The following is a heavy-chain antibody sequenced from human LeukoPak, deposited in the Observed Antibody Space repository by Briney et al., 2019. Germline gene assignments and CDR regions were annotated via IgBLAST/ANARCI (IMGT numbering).Heavy chain of an antibody. CDR3: AGGLGESDY. CDR1: GGSISSGSYY. D-gene: IGHD3-16*01. V-gene: IGHV4-61*02. Sequence: NPSQTLSLTCTVSGGSISSGSYYWSWIRQPAGKGLEWIGRIYTSGSTNYNPSLKSRVTISVDTSKNQFSLKLSSVTAADTAVYYCAGGLGESDYWGQGTLVTVSS. CDR2: IYTSGST. J-gene: IGHJ4*02.